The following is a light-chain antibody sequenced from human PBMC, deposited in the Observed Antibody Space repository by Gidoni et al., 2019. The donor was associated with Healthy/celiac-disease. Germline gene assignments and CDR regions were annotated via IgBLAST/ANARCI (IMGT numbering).Light chain of an antibody. V-gene: IGKV1-33*01. CDR2: AAS. CDR1: QDMSNY. J-gene: IGKJ4*01. CDR3: QQYDNLPLT. Sequence: DIQMTQSPSSLSASVGDRVPITCQASQDMSNYLNLYQQKPGKAPKLLIYAASNLETGVPSRFSGSGSGTDFPFTISSLQLEDIETYYCQQYDNLPLTFGRGTKVEIK.